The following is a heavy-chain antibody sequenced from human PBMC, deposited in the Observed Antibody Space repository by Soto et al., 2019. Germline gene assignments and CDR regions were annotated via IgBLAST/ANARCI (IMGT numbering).Heavy chain of an antibody. Sequence: SETLSLTCSVSGGSVSSGVYYWSWIRRPPGKGLELIGYISNSGSTNYNPSLTSRAAISLDRSRNQFSLKLTSVTAADTAVYYCARLRIPNFGVVTGHYFDYWGRGTLVTVS. CDR2: ISNSGST. CDR3: ARLRIPNFGVVTGHYFDY. V-gene: IGHV4-61*08. J-gene: IGHJ4*02. CDR1: GGSVSSGVYY. D-gene: IGHD3-3*01.